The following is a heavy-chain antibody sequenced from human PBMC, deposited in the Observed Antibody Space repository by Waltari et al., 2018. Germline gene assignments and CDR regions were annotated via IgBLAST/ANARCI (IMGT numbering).Heavy chain of an antibody. V-gene: IGHV3-74*01. J-gene: IGHJ6*02. D-gene: IGHD6-6*01. CDR3: ARVRLAHYDYFGFDV. Sequence: EVQLVESGGGLVQPGGSLRLSCEVSGFTFVTYWMHWVLQVPGKGLVWVVRINRDGSTLTYAASVKGRFTISRDNAKNTVYLQMNSLRVEDTAVYFCARVRLAHYDYFGFDVWGQGTTVTVSS. CDR2: INRDGSTL. CDR1: GFTFVTYW.